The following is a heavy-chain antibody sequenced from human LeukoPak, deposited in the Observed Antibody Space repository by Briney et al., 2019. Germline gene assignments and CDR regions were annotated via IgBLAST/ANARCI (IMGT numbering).Heavy chain of an antibody. J-gene: IGHJ5*02. D-gene: IGHD3-3*01. Sequence: WASVKVSCKASGYTFTGYYMHWVRQAPGQGLEWMGRINPNSGGTNYAQKFQARVTMTRDTSISPAYMELSRLRSDAPAVNYGPRYEGPWGQGTLVTVSS. CDR1: GYTFTGYY. CDR2: INPNSGGT. V-gene: IGHV1-2*06. CDR3: PRYEGP.